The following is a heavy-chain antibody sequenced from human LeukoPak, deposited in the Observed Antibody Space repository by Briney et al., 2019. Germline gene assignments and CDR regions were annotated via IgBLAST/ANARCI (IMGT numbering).Heavy chain of an antibody. CDR1: GGSISSGGYY. V-gene: IGHV4-31*03. CDR2: IYYSGST. Sequence: SQTLSLTCTVSGGSISSGGYYWSWIRQHPGKGLEWIGYIYYSGSTYYNPSLKSRVTISVDTSKNQFSLKLSSVTAADTAVYYCARSNYGSGSYYNLDWGQGTLVTVSS. D-gene: IGHD3-10*01. J-gene: IGHJ4*02. CDR3: ARSNYGSGSYYNLD.